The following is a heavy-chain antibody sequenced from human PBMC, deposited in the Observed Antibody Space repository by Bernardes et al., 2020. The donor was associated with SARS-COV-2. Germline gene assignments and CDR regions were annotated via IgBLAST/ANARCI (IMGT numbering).Heavy chain of an antibody. CDR1: GGSIGSDY. CDR3: ASPTGGYSFGMAV. J-gene: IGHJ6*02. V-gene: IGHV4-59*01. Sequence: SETLSLTCTVSGGSIGSDYWSWIRQPPGKGLEWIGYIYSSGYTNYNPSLNSRVTLSLDASKNQFSLKLSSVTAADTAVYYCASPTGGYSFGMAVWGQGTTVTVSS. CDR2: IYSSGYT. D-gene: IGHD1-26*01.